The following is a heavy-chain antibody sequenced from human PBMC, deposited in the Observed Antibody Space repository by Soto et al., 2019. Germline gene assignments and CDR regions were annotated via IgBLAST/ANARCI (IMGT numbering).Heavy chain of an antibody. D-gene: IGHD4-17*01. CDR1: GGSISSYY. V-gene: IGHV4-59*01. CDR3: ARVNYGDFYFDY. Sequence: SETLSLTCTVSGGSISSYYWSWIRQPPGKGLEWIGYIYYSGSTNYNPSLKSRVTISVDTSKNQFSLKLSSVAAADTAVYYCARVNYGDFYFDYWGQGTLVTVSS. J-gene: IGHJ4*02. CDR2: IYYSGST.